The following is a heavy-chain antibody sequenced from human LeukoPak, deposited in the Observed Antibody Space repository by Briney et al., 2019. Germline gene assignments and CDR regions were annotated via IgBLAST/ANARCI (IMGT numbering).Heavy chain of an antibody. J-gene: IGHJ4*02. Sequence: ASVKVSCKASGGTFSSYAIGWVRQVPGQGLEWMGGIIPIFGTANYAQKFQGRVTITADESTSTAYMELSSLRSEDTAVYYCARRGTTTVTTFDYWGQGTLVTVSS. CDR1: GGTFSSYA. CDR3: ARRGTTTVTTFDY. V-gene: IGHV1-69*13. D-gene: IGHD4-11*01. CDR2: IIPIFGTA.